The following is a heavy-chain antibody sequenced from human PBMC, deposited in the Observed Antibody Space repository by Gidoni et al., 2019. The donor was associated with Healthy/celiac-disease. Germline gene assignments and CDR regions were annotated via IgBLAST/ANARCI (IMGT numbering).Heavy chain of an antibody. Sequence: QVQLVQSGAEVKKPGASVKVSCKASGYTFTGYYMHWVRQAPGQGLEWMGWINPNSGGTNYAQKFQGRVTMTRDTSISTAYMELSRLRSDDTAVYYCATITLRYFDWLLSRGYYGMDVWGQGTTVTVSS. V-gene: IGHV1-2*02. CDR1: GYTFTGYY. J-gene: IGHJ6*02. CDR2: INPNSGGT. D-gene: IGHD3-9*01. CDR3: ATITLRYFDWLLSRGYYGMDV.